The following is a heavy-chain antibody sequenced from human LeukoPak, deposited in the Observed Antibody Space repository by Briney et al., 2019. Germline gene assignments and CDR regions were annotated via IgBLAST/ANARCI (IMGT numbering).Heavy chain of an antibody. CDR3: AREGAGVAAAGIGFDS. J-gene: IGHJ4*02. CDR1: GFTYSSYA. V-gene: IGHV3-23*01. D-gene: IGHD6-13*01. CDR2: MSSGGNI. Sequence: GGSLRLSCAASGFTYSSYAVSWVRQAPGVGLEWVSVMSSGGNIYYADSVKGRFTISRDNSKNTVYLQMNSLRAEDTAVYYCAREGAGVAAAGIGFDSWGQGTLVTVSS.